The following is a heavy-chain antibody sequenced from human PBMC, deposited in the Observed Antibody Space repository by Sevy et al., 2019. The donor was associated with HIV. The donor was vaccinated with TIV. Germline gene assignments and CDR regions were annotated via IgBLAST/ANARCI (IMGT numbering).Heavy chain of an antibody. J-gene: IGHJ5*02. CDR1: DGSFSGYY. CDR3: ARSPPVVVVPGAPSWFDP. Sequence: ETLSLTCAVHDGSFSGYYWNWIRQLPGKGLEWIGEINESGITYYNPSLKSRVTISVDTSKKQFSLKLKSVTAVDSAVYFCARSPPVVVVPGAPSWFDPWGQGTLVTVSS. CDR2: INESGIT. D-gene: IGHD2-2*01. V-gene: IGHV4-34*01.